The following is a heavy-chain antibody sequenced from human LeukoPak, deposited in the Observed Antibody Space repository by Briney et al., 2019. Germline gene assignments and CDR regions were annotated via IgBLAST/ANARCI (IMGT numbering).Heavy chain of an antibody. CDR3: ARGHSPRFWDSSGCHGGYFDY. Sequence: GASVKVSCKASGGTFSSYAISWVRQAPGQGLEWMGGIIPIFGTANYAQKFQGRVTITADKSTSTAYMELSSLRSEDTAVYYCARGHSPRFWDSSGCHGGYFDYWGQGTLVTVSS. D-gene: IGHD3-22*01. CDR1: GGTFSSYA. J-gene: IGHJ4*02. V-gene: IGHV1-69*06. CDR2: IIPIFGTA.